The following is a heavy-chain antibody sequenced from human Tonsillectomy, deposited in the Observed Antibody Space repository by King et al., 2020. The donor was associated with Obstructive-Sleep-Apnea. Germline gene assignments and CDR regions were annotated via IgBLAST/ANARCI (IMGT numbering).Heavy chain of an antibody. CDR2: ISGNGGNT. CDR1: GFTFSRYA. J-gene: IGHJ5*02. V-gene: IGHV3-23*04. CDR3: AKGPFYETLTSRDWFDP. Sequence: EVQLVESGGGLVQPGGSLRLSCAASGFTFSRYAMNWVRQAPGKGLEWVSVISGNGGNTYYADSVKGRFTISRDNSKNTLYLQMNSLRAEDTAVYYCAKGPFYETLTSRDWFDPWGQGTLVTVSS. D-gene: IGHD3-9*01.